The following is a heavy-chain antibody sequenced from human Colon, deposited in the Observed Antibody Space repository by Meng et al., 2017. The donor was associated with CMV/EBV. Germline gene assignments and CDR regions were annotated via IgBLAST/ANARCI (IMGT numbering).Heavy chain of an antibody. CDR3: ARELARGGY. J-gene: IGHJ4*02. V-gene: IGHV1-18*01. CDR2: ISPYNGDT. CDR1: GYTFTNFG. Sequence: QVQLVQSGTEVKKPGASLKVSCKTSGYTFTNFGISWVRQAPGQGIEWMAYISPYNGDTNYAQRFQGRVALTTDTSTSTVYMELGSLTSDDTAMYYCARELARGGYWGQGTLVTVSS.